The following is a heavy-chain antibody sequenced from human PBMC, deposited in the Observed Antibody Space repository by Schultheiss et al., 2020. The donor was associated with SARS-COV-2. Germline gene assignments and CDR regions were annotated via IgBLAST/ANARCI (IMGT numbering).Heavy chain of an antibody. D-gene: IGHD3-22*01. CDR3: ARDPSATYYYDSSGYSGEAFDI. Sequence: GESLKISCAASGFTFSSYWMSWVRQAPGKGLEWVANIKQDGSEKYYVDSVKGRFTISRDNAKNSLYLQMNSLRAEDTAVYYCARDPSATYYYDSSGYSGEAFDIWGQGTMVTVSS. V-gene: IGHV3-7*03. CDR2: IKQDGSEK. J-gene: IGHJ3*02. CDR1: GFTFSSYW.